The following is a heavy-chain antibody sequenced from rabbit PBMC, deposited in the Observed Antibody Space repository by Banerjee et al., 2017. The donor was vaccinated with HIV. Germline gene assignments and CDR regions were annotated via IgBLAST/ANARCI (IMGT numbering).Heavy chain of an antibody. Sequence: QEQLEESGGDLVKPEGSLTLTCTASGFDLSSYYYMCWVRQAPGKGLEWIACIDPSNGNTWYASWAKGRFTISKTSSTTVTLQMTNLTAADTATYFCARSGYYAFDPWGPGTLVTVS. CDR1: GFDLSSYYY. J-gene: IGHJ2*01. CDR2: IDPSNGNT. CDR3: ARSGYYAFDP. D-gene: IGHD1-1*01. V-gene: IGHV1S45*01.